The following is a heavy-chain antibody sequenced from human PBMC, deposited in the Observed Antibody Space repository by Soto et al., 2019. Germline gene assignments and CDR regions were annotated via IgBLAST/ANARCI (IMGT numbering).Heavy chain of an antibody. J-gene: IGHJ6*02. CDR1: GFTFSIYW. CDR3: ARVGWNHYYYYYGMDV. CDR2: IKQDGSEK. D-gene: IGHD1-1*01. Sequence: GGSLRLSCAASGFTFSIYWMSWVRQAPGKGLEWVANIKQDGSEKYYVDSVKGRFTISRDNAKNSLYLQMNSLRAEDTAVYYCARVGWNHYYYYYGMDVWGQGTTVTV. V-gene: IGHV3-7*03.